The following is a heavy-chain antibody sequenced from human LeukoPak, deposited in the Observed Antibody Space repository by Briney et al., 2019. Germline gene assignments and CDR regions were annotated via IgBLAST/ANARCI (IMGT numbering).Heavy chain of an antibody. D-gene: IGHD4-17*01. CDR2: ISSGSNYI. J-gene: IGHJ4*02. CDR1: GFTFSTYS. Sequence: GGSLRLSCAASGFTFSTYSMNWVRQAPGKVLEWVSSISSGSNYIYYVDSVKGRFTISRDNAKNSLYLQMNSLRAEDTAVYYCARRLRRNYFDYWGQGTLVTVSS. CDR3: ARRLRRNYFDY. V-gene: IGHV3-21*01.